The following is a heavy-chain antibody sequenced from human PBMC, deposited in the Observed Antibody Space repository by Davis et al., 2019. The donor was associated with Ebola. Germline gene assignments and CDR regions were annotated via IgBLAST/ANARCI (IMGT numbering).Heavy chain of an antibody. CDR2: IRYDGSNK. Sequence: GESLKISCAASGFTFSSYGMHWVRQAPGKGLEWVAFIRYDGSNKYYADSVKGRFTISRDTLYLQMNSLRAEDTAVYYCAKDLYGDSPGDLYYYYYGMDVWGQGTTVTVSS. CDR1: GFTFSSYG. D-gene: IGHD4-17*01. CDR3: AKDLYGDSPGDLYYYYYGMDV. J-gene: IGHJ6*02. V-gene: IGHV3-30*02.